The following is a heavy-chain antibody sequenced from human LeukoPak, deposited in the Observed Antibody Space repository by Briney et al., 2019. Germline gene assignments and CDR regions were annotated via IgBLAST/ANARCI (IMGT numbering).Heavy chain of an antibody. V-gene: IGHV3-74*01. D-gene: IGHD1-7*01. J-gene: IGHJ4*02. CDR3: ARDNNWNYPDY. CDR2: ISNDGSIT. Sequence: PGTSLRLSCAASGFTFSSYWMHWVRQAPGKGLVWVARISNDGSITRYADSVKGRFTISRDNAKNTLFLQMSSLRAEDTAVYYCARDNNWNYPDYWGQGTLVTVSS. CDR1: GFTFSSYW.